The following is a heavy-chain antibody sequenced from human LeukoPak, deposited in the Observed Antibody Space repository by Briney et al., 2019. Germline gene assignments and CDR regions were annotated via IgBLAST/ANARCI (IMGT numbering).Heavy chain of an antibody. CDR3: GRLARNAWYAIDF. Sequence: PGGSLRLSCVASDFTFSFYWMTWVRQAPGKGLEWLANILPDGSQKYYVDSVKGRFTISRDNPKNSLYLQINNLKAEDTAVYYCGRLARNAWYAIDFWGQGALVTVSS. V-gene: IGHV3-7*01. CDR2: ILPDGSQK. J-gene: IGHJ4*02. CDR1: DFTFSFYW. D-gene: IGHD6-19*01.